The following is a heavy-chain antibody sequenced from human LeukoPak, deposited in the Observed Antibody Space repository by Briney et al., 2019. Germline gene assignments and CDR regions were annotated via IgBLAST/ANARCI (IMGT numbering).Heavy chain of an antibody. V-gene: IGHV1-8*03. CDR3: ARQWLPDDDAFDI. Sequence: GASVKVSCKASGYTFTSYDINWVRQATGQGLEWMGWMNPNSGNTGYAQKFQGRVTITRNTSISTAYMELRSLRSDDTAVYYCARQWLPDDDAFDIWGQGTMVTVSS. J-gene: IGHJ3*02. CDR1: GYTFTSYD. CDR2: MNPNSGNT. D-gene: IGHD6-19*01.